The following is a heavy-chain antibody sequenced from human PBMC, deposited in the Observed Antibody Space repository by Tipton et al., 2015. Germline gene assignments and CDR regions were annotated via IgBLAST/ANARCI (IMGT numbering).Heavy chain of an antibody. J-gene: IGHJ4*02. CDR3: AKLKTWNHDFDS. V-gene: IGHV3-23*01. D-gene: IGHD1-14*01. CDR1: GFIFTSYA. CDR2: ISGTGDST. Sequence: SLRLSCAASGFIFTSYAMTWVRQVPGKGLEWVSSISGTGDSTFYADSVKGRFIISRDNSKDTPYLQMNSLRAEDTALYYCAKLKTWNHDFDSWGQGTLVTVSS.